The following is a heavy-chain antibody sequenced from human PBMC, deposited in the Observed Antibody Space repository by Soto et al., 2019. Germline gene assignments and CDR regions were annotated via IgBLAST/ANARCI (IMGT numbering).Heavy chain of an antibody. J-gene: IGHJ6*02. D-gene: IGHD3-10*01. CDR2: IYYSGSA. CDR1: GGSVSNISDY. CDR3: ERGVGFGYYYYHMDL. Sequence: LSLTCTVSGGSVSNISDYWSWVRQPPGKGLEWIGYIYYSGSADYNPSLGSRVTISLDTSKNQFSLKLSSVTTADTAVYYCERGVGFGYYYYHMDLWGQGTTVTVSS. V-gene: IGHV4-61*01.